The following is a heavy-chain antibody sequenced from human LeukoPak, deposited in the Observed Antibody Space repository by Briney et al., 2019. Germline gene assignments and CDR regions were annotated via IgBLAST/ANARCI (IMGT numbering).Heavy chain of an antibody. Sequence: GGSLRLSCAASGFTVSSNYMSWVRQAPGKGLEWVSVIYSGGSTYYADSVKGRFTISRDNSKNTLYLQMNSLRAEDTAVYYCATIAAAGISLDYWGQGTLVTVSS. V-gene: IGHV3-66*01. CDR3: ATIAAAGISLDY. CDR1: GFTVSSNY. D-gene: IGHD6-13*01. CDR2: IYSGGST. J-gene: IGHJ4*02.